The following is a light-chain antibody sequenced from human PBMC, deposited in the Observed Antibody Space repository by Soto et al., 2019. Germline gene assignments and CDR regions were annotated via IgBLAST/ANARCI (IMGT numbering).Light chain of an antibody. V-gene: IGLV2-23*01. J-gene: IGLJ2*01. CDR2: EGS. CDR3: CSSVGSSTSVI. CDR1: SSGVGTYNL. Sequence: QSALTQPASVSGSPGQSITISCTGASSGVGTYNLVSWYQQHPGKAPKLMIYEGSKRPSGISNRFSGSKSGNTASLTISGLHAEDEADYYCCSSVGSSTSVIFGGGTKLTVL.